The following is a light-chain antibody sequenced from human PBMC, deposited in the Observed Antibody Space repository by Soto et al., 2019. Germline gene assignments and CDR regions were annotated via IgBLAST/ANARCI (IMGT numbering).Light chain of an antibody. V-gene: IGKV1-33*01. CDR1: QDISNY. Sequence: DIQMTQSPSSLSASVGDRVTITCQASQDISNYLNWYQQKPGKAPKLLIYDASNLETVVPSRFSGSGSWTAFTFTISSLQPEDIATYDCQQYYNLPTFGKGTRLEIK. CDR3: QQYYNLPT. J-gene: IGKJ5*01. CDR2: DAS.